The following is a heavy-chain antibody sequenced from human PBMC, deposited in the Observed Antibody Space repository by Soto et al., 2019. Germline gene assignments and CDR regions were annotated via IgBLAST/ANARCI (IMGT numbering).Heavy chain of an antibody. CDR1: GFTFGSYW. Sequence: EVHLVESGGVLVQPGGSLRLSCEGSGFTFGSYWMHWVRQAPGKGLVWVSRMYTDGSNSYYADSVRGRFTISRDNAKSTLYLQMNSLRAEDTAVYYCVRGNTGYGNFDSWGQGTLVTVSS. CDR2: MYTDGSNS. CDR3: VRGNTGYGNFDS. D-gene: IGHD5-12*01. V-gene: IGHV3-74*01. J-gene: IGHJ4*02.